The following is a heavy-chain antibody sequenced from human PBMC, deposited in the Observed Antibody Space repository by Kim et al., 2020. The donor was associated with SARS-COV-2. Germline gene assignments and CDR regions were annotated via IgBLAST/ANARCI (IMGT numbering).Heavy chain of an antibody. J-gene: IGHJ3*02. CDR3: TTAVPCSGGSCYPDAFDI. V-gene: IGHV3-15*01. Sequence: KGRFSISRDDSKNRLYLQMNRLKTEDTAVYYCTTAVPCSGGSCYPDAFDIWGQGTMVTVSS. D-gene: IGHD2-15*01.